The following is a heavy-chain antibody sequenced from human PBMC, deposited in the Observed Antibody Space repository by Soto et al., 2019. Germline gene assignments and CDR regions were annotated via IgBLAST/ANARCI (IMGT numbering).Heavy chain of an antibody. CDR1: GFTFNNYA. D-gene: IGHD3-10*01. V-gene: IGHV3-23*01. CDR3: AKNLDFYASGSPIDF. Sequence: QLLESGGGLEQPGGSLRLSCAASGFTFNNYAVSWVRQAPGKGLEWVSSISGSGGSVHYADAVKGRFAISRDNSKNTLYLRLNSLRAEDTAIYYCAKNLDFYASGSPIDFWGQGTLVTVSS. CDR2: ISGSGGSV. J-gene: IGHJ4*02.